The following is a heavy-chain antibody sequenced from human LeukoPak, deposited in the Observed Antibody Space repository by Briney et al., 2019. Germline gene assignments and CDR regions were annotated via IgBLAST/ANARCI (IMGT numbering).Heavy chain of an antibody. D-gene: IGHD3-3*01. V-gene: IGHV3-23*01. CDR3: AKSSGPNPYYFDY. J-gene: IGHJ4*02. CDR1: GFTFSSYA. Sequence: PGGSLRLSCAASGFTFSSYAMSWVRQAPGKGLEWVSAIGGSGGSTYYADSVKGRFTISRDNSKNTLYLQMNSLRAEDTAVYYCAKSSGPNPYYFDYWGQGTLVTVSS. CDR2: IGGSGGST.